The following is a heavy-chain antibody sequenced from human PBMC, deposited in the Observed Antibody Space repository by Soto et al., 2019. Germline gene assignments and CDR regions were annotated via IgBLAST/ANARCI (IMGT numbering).Heavy chain of an antibody. V-gene: IGHV1-69*01. D-gene: IGHD6-6*01. J-gene: IGHJ4*02. CDR2: IIPIFGTA. CDR3: ASPSLAARQALEY. CDR1: GGTFSSYA. Sequence: QVQLVQSGAEVKKPGSSVKVSCKASGGTFSSYAISWVRQAPGQGLEWMGGIIPIFGTANYAQKLQGRVTITADDPTSTAYMELSSLRSEDTAVYYCASPSLAARQALEYWGQGTLVTVSS.